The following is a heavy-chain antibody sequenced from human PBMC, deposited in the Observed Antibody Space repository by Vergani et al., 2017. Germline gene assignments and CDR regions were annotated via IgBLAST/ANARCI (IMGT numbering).Heavy chain of an antibody. J-gene: IGHJ3*02. D-gene: IGHD2-2*01. CDR2: IGYDGRIK. CDR1: GFSFNTYG. CDR3: ARGDQLLGRFEAFDI. Sequence: QVQLVETGGGVVQPGGSLRLYCATSGFSFNTYGAHWVRQAPGKGLEWVAFIGYDGRIKYNVDSVKGRFTISRDTSKKTLSLQMRSLRADDTAVYYCARGDQLLGRFEAFDIWGQGTMVTVSS. V-gene: IGHV3-30*02.